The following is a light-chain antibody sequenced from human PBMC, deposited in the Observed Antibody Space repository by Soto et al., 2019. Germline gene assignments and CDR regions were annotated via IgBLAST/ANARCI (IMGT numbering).Light chain of an antibody. V-gene: IGKV2-28*01. CDR3: MQALQTQ. J-gene: IGKJ1*01. CDR2: LGS. Sequence: ILMTQSPLSLPVTPGEPASISCRSSQSLLHSNGYNYLDWYLQKPGQSPQLLIYLGSNRSSGVPDRFSGSGSGTDFTLKISRVEAEDVGVYYCMQALQTQFGQGTKVDIK. CDR1: QSLLHSNGYNY.